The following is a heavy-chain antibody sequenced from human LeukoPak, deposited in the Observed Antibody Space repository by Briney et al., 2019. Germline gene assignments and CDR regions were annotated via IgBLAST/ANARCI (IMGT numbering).Heavy chain of an antibody. CDR2: IYYSGST. CDR1: GGSISSYY. CDR3: AREADGDYVDY. D-gene: IGHD4-17*01. J-gene: IGHJ4*02. V-gene: IGHV4-59*01. Sequence: PSETLSLTCTVSGGSISSYYWSWIRQPPGKGLEWIGYIYYSGSTNYNPSLKSRVTISVDTSKNQFSLKLSSVTAADTAVYYCAREADGDYVDYWGQGTLVTVSS.